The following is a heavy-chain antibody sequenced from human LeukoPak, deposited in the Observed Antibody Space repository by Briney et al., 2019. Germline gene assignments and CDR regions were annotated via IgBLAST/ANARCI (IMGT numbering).Heavy chain of an antibody. V-gene: IGHV3-7*01. CDR1: GFTFRNYW. J-gene: IGHJ4*02. CDR3: ARLGGETTRYDL. Sequence: QPGGSLRLSCAASGFTFRNYWMSWVRQAPGRGLDWVATIKQDGILKHYADSVKGRFTISRDNAGNSLHLQMDSLRVDDTAVYYCARLGGETTRYDLWGQGALVTVSS. D-gene: IGHD4-11*01. CDR2: IKQDGILK.